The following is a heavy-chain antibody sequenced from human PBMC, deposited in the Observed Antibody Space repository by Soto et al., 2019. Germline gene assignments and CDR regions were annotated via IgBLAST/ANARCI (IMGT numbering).Heavy chain of an antibody. CDR3: ARELNTDSSAYYSFAY. CDR2: VSTYNTNT. J-gene: IGHJ4*02. CDR1: GYTFSDYG. V-gene: IGHV1-18*01. D-gene: IGHD3-22*01. Sequence: ASVKVSCKTSGYTFSDYGLAWLRQTPGQRPEWMGWVSTYNTNTNYAQKFQGRVTMTTDTSTTTTSMELRSLRSDDTAVYYCARELNTDSSAYYSFAYWGQGTLVTVSS.